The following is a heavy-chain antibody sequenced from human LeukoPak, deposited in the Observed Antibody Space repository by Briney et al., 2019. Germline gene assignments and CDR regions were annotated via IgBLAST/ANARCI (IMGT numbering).Heavy chain of an antibody. V-gene: IGHV3-21*01. CDR1: GFTFSYYS. D-gene: IGHD6-13*01. CDR3: AASIAYRSSRVADY. CDR2: ISSSSGYI. Sequence: PGGSLRLSCAASGFTFSYYSMNWVRQAPGKGLEWVSSISSSSGYIYYADSVKGRFTISRDNAKNSLYLQMNSLRAEDTGLYYCAASIAYRSSRVADYWGQGTMVMVSS. J-gene: IGHJ4*02.